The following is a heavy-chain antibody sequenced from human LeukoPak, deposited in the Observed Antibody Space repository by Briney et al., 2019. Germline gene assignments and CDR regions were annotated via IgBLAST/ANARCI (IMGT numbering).Heavy chain of an antibody. CDR3: ARQQNRGYGPPFDY. CDR2: IYYSGNT. D-gene: IGHD5-12*01. J-gene: IGHJ4*02. V-gene: IGHV4-39*01. Sequence: SETLSLTCTVSGGSISSSSYYWGWIRQPPGKGLEWIGSIYYSGNTYYNPSLKGRVTISVDTSKNQFSLKLSSVTAADTAVYYCARQQNRGYGPPFDYWGQGTLVTVSS. CDR1: GGSISSSSYY.